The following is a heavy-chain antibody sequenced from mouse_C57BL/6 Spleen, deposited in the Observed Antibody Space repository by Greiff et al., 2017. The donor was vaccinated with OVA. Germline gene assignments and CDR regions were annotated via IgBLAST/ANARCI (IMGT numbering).Heavy chain of an antibody. D-gene: IGHD4-1*01. Sequence: EVKLMESGGGLVKPGGSLKLSCAASGFTFSSYAMSWVRQTPEKRLEWVATISDGGSYTYYPDNVKGRFTISRDNAKNNLYLQMSHLKSEDTAMYYCARNWDKPFDYWGQGTTLTVSS. CDR3: ARNWDKPFDY. J-gene: IGHJ2*01. CDR1: GFTFSSYA. CDR2: ISDGGSYT. V-gene: IGHV5-4*03.